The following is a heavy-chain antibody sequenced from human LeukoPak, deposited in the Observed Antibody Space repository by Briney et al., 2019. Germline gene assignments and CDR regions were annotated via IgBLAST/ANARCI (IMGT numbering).Heavy chain of an antibody. CDR1: GFTFSDYY. D-gene: IGHD3-22*01. CDR2: ISSSGSTI. CDR3: ARECPGYYYGSSGYCPFDY. V-gene: IGHV3-11*01. J-gene: IGHJ4*02. Sequence: GGSLRLSCAASGFTFSDYYMSWIRQAPGKGLEWVSYISSSGSTIYYADSVKGRFTISRDNAKNSLYLQMNSLRAEDTAVYYCARECPGYYYGSSGYCPFDYWGQGTLVTVSS.